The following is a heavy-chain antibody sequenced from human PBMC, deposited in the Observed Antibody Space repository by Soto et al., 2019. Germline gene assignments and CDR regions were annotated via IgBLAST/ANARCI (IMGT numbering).Heavy chain of an antibody. V-gene: IGHV1-69*06. CDR1: GGTFSSYA. Sequence: QVQLVQSGAEVKKPGSSVKVSCKASGGTFSSYAISWVRQAPGQGLEWMGGIIPIFGTANYAQKFQGRVTITADKSTSTAYIELSSLRSEDTAVYYWASQGIAAAGGGVDPWGQGTLVTVSS. CDR3: ASQGIAAAGGGVDP. J-gene: IGHJ5*02. CDR2: IIPIFGTA. D-gene: IGHD6-13*01.